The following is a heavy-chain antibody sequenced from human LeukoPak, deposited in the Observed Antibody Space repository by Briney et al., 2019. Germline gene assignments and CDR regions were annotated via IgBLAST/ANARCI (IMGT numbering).Heavy chain of an antibody. Sequence: SVKVSCKASGGTFSSYAISWVRQAPGQGLEWMGGLIPIFGTANYAQKFQGRVTITADESTSTTYMELSSLRSEDTAVYYCARGSYCSSTSCSRGRFDPWGQGTLVTVSS. D-gene: IGHD2-2*01. CDR1: GGTFSSYA. J-gene: IGHJ5*02. CDR3: ARGSYCSSTSCSRGRFDP. CDR2: LIPIFGTA. V-gene: IGHV1-69*01.